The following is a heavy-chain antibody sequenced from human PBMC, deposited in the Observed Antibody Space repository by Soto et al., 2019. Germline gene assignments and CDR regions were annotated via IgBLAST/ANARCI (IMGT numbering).Heavy chain of an antibody. Sequence: ESGPTLVHPTETLTLTCTVSGLSLSNGRLGVSWIRQPPGKALEWLAHIFSNDEKSYSSSLKNRLTISKDTSRSQVVLTMTNMDPVDSATYYCALIKDCSRTDCYLASFDPWGQGTLVTVSS. J-gene: IGHJ5*02. CDR3: ALIKDCSRTDCYLASFDP. V-gene: IGHV2-26*01. D-gene: IGHD2-2*01. CDR2: IFSNDEK. CDR1: GLSLSNGRLG.